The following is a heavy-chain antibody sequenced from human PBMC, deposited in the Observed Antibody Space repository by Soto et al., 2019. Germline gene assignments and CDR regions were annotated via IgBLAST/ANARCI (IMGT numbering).Heavy chain of an antibody. CDR3: ARVDDYFGSSGYNH. J-gene: IGHJ5*02. V-gene: IGHV1-18*04. CDR2: ISYNGNT. CDR1: GYSFTNYG. Sequence: ASVKVSCKASGYSFTNYGITWVRQAPGQGLEWMGWISYNGNTNYAQNLQGRVTMTTDTSTNTAYMELRGLSTDDTAVYYCARVDDYFGSSGYNHWGQGTLVTVSS. D-gene: IGHD3-22*01.